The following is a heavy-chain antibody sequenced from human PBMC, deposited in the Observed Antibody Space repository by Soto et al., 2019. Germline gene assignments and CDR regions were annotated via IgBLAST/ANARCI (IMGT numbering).Heavy chain of an antibody. CDR3: ARYNAASGTYYFDY. CDR1: GFTFSSYS. J-gene: IGHJ4*02. Sequence: GSLRLSCAASGFTFSSYSMHWVRQPPGKGLEWIGEIYRSGSANYNPSLKSRVTISVDNSKNQFSLNLNSVTAADTAVYYCARYNAASGTYYFDYWGQGTLVTVSS. V-gene: IGHV4-4*02. CDR2: IYRSGSA. D-gene: IGHD6-13*01.